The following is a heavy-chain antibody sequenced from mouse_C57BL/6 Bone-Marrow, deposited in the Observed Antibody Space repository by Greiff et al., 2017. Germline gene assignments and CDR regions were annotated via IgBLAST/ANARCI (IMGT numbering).Heavy chain of an antibody. Sequence: EVQRVESGGGLVQPGGSLSLSCAASGFTFTDYYMSWVRQPPGKALEWLGFIRNKANGYTTEYSASVKGRFTISRDNSQSILYLQMNALRAEDSATYYCARGRVRLRLDYWGQGTTLTVSS. CDR1: GFTFTDYY. V-gene: IGHV7-3*01. D-gene: IGHD3-2*02. CDR3: ARGRVRLRLDY. J-gene: IGHJ2*01. CDR2: IRNKANGYTT.